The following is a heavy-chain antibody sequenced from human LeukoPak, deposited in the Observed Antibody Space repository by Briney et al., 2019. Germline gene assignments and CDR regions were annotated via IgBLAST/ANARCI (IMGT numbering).Heavy chain of an antibody. CDR1: GFTFSSYA. CDR3: AKDPDYDILTGAFDY. J-gene: IGHJ4*02. CDR2: ISGSGGST. Sequence: GGSLRLSCAASGFTFSSYAMSWVRQAPGKGLEWVSAISGSGGSTYYADSVKGRFTISRDNSKNTLYLQMNSLRAEDTAVYYCAKDPDYDILTGAFDYWGRGTLVTVSS. D-gene: IGHD3-9*01. V-gene: IGHV3-23*01.